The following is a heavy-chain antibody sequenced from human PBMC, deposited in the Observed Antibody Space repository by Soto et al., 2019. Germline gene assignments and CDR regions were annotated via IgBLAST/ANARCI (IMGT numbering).Heavy chain of an antibody. CDR1: GYTFTSYA. Sequence: ASVKVSCKASGYTFTSYAMHWVRQAPGQRLEWMGWINAGNGNTKYSQKFQGRVTITRATSGSTAYMELSSLRSEDTAVYYCARVDVVVPAADYYYYGMDVWGQGTTVTFSS. CDR3: ARVDVVVPAADYYYYGMDV. CDR2: INAGNGNT. V-gene: IGHV1-3*01. D-gene: IGHD2-2*01. J-gene: IGHJ6*02.